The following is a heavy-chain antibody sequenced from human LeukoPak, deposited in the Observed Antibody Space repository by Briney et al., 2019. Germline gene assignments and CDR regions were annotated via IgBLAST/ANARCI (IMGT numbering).Heavy chain of an antibody. CDR3: ARLTHSYYGDSRGHYPYYYMDV. CDR2: ISYTGNA. J-gene: IGHJ6*03. CDR1: GGPITISDYY. Sequence: TSETLSLTCSVSGGPITISDYYWGWIRQPPGKGLEWIGRISYTGNAYYSPSLKSRVTMSVDTSNNLFSLRLRSVTAGDTAVYFCARLTHSYYGDSRGHYPYYYMDVWGKATTVTVSS. V-gene: IGHV4-39*02. D-gene: IGHD3-22*01.